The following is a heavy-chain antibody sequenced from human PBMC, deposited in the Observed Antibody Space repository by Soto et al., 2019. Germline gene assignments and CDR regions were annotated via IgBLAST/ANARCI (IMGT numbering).Heavy chain of an antibody. J-gene: IGHJ4*02. Sequence: SETLSLTCAVYGGSFSNHYWSWIRQSPGQGLEWIGEVNHSGSTNYNPSLESRVIISVDTSKNQFSLILRSVTAADAAVYYCARGRGGYSYGGLDSGGQGTLVTVPS. CDR3: ARGRGGYSYGGLDS. D-gene: IGHD5-18*01. V-gene: IGHV4-34*01. CDR1: GGSFSNHY. CDR2: VNHSGST.